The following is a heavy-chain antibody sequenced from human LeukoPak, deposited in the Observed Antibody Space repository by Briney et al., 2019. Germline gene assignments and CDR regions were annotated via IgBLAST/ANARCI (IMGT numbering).Heavy chain of an antibody. CDR1: GFIFSDHS. CDR2: ISSGGTTI. CDR3: AREVYYGSGGPRLDY. J-gene: IGHJ4*02. Sequence: GGSLRLSCAASGFIFSDHSLHWVRQAPGKGLEWISYISSGGTTIYYADSVKGRFTISRDNAKNSLSLQMSSLRAEDTAAYYCAREVYYGSGGPRLDYWGQGTLVTVSS. V-gene: IGHV3-48*01. D-gene: IGHD3-10*01.